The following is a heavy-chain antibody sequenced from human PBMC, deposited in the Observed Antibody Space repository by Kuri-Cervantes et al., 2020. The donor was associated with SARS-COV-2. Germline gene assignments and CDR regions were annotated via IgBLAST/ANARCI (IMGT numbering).Heavy chain of an antibody. Sequence: ESLKISCTVSGGSISSYYWSWIRQPPGKGLEWIGEINHSGSTNYNPSLKSRVTISVETSKNQFSLKLSSVTAADTAVYYCAKRGGYCTNGVCYPRGGWFDPWGQGTPVTVSS. J-gene: IGHJ5*02. V-gene: IGHV4-34*01. CDR1: GGSISSYY. D-gene: IGHD2-8*01. CDR2: INHSGST. CDR3: AKRGGYCTNGVCYPRGGWFDP.